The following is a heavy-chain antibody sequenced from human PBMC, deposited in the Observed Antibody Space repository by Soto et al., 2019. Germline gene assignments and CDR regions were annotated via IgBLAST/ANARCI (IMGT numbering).Heavy chain of an antibody. CDR2: IDPRDSYS. CDR1: GYNFTKYW. D-gene: IGHD2-8*01. CDR3: ASHRPAYAVDDYGMDV. J-gene: IGHJ6*02. V-gene: IGHV5-10-1*01. Sequence: PGESLKISCQTSGYNFTKYWISWVRQMPGKGLEWMGKIDPRDSYSNYSPSFRGHVTISVDKSISTAYLQWNSLKASDTAMYYCASHRPAYAVDDYGMDVWGQGTTVTVSS.